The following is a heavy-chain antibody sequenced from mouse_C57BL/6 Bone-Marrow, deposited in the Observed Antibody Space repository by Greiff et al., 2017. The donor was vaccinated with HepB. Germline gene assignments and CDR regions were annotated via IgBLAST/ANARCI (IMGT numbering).Heavy chain of an antibody. CDR3: ARGRDYDYDLCAY. CDR2: ISSGGSYT. D-gene: IGHD2-4*01. CDR1: GFTFSSYG. J-gene: IGHJ3*01. Sequence: EVMLVESGGDLVKPGGSLKLSCAASGFTFSSYGMSWVRQTPDKRLEWVATISSGGSYTYYPDSVKGRFTISRDNAKNTLYLQMSSLKSEDTAMYYCARGRDYDYDLCAYWGQGTLVTVSA. V-gene: IGHV5-6*01.